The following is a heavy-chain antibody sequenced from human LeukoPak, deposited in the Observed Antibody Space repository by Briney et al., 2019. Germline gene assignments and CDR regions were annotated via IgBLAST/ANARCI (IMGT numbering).Heavy chain of an antibody. CDR2: IKSKTDGGTT. D-gene: IGHD3-16*01. Sequence: PGGSLRLSCAASGFTFSNYWMSWVRQAPGKGLEWVGRIKSKTDGGTTEYAATVKGSFTISRDDSKNTLDLQMNSLKTEDTAVYYCTTGLRAAYTNWGLGTLVTVSS. CDR1: GFTFSNYW. CDR3: TTGLRAAYTN. J-gene: IGHJ4*02. V-gene: IGHV3-15*01.